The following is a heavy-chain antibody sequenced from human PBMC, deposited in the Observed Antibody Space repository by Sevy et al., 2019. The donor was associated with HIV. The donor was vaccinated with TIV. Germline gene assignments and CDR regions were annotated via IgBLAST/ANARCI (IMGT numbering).Heavy chain of an antibody. J-gene: IGHJ6*03. CDR2: IIPIFGTA. D-gene: IGHD2-15*01. CDR1: GGTFSSYA. CDR3: ARGAVVVVAATQPTFCYYYMDV. V-gene: IGHV1-69*06. Sequence: ASVKVSCKASGGTFSSYAISWVRQAPGQGLEWMGGIIPIFGTANYEQKFQGRVTITADKSTSTAYMELSSLRSEDTAVYYCARGAVVVVAATQPTFCYYYMDVWGKGTTVTVSS.